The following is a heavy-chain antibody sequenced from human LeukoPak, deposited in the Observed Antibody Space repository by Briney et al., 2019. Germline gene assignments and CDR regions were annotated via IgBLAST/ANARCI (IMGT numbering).Heavy chain of an antibody. CDR3: ARQILRFDF. CDR1: GYSSNSQG. J-gene: IGHJ3*01. V-gene: IGHV7-4-1*02. CDR2: INTHSGNP. Sequence: ASVKVSCKASGYSSNSQGMNWVRQAPGQGLEWMGWINTHSGNPTYAQGFTGRFVFTLDASVSTTYLQISSLKPEDTAIYYCARQILRFDFWGQGTMVTVS.